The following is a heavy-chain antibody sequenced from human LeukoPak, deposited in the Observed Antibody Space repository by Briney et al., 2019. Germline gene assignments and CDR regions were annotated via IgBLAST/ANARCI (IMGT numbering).Heavy chain of an antibody. V-gene: IGHV3-48*01. CDR2: ISSTSSTI. J-gene: IGHJ4*02. CDR3: AKDQGSSSASDY. D-gene: IGHD6-13*01. CDR1: GFTFSSFS. Sequence: GGSLRLSCAASGFTFSSFSMNWVRQAPGKGLEWVSYISSTSSTIYYADSVKGRFTISRDNSKNTLYLQMNSLRAEDTAVYYCAKDQGSSSASDYWGQGTLVTVSS.